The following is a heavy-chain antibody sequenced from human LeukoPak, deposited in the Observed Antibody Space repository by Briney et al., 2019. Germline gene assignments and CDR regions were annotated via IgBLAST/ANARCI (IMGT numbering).Heavy chain of an antibody. CDR1: GGSISSYY. Sequence: SETLSLTCTVSGGSISSYYWSWIRQPPGKGLEWIGYIYYSGSTNYSPSLKSRVTISVDTSKNQFSLKLSSVTAADTAVYYCARGRGGDYEHWGQGTLVTVSS. CDR2: IYYSGST. D-gene: IGHD2-21*02. CDR3: ARGRGGDYEH. J-gene: IGHJ4*02. V-gene: IGHV4-59*01.